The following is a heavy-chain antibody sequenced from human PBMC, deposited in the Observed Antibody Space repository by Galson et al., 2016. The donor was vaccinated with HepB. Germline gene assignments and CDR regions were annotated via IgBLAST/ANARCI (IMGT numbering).Heavy chain of an antibody. J-gene: IGHJ3*02. CDR2: INPGDSDT. V-gene: IGHV5-51*01. CDR1: GYSFSTYW. CDR3: ARRSSDAFDI. D-gene: IGHD3-10*01. Sequence: QSGAEVKKPGESLKISCKGSGYSFSTYWIGWVRQMPGKGLEWMTIINPGDSDTRYSPSFQGQVTISADKSTSTAYLQWNSLKASDTAIYYCARRSSDAFDIWGQGTMVTVSS.